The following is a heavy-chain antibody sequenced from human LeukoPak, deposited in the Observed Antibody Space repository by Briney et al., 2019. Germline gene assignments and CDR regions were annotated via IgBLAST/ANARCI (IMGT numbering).Heavy chain of an antibody. D-gene: IGHD3-3*01. V-gene: IGHV1-2*02. CDR2: INLNSGGT. Sequence: GASVKVSCKTSGYTFTGYYMHWVRQAPGQGLEWMGWINLNSGGTDYAQKFQGRVTMTRDTSISTAYMELSSLRSDDTAVYYCASISIFGVAKGGRPLYWGQGTLVTVSS. CDR3: ASISIFGVAKGGRPLY. CDR1: GYTFTGYY. J-gene: IGHJ4*02.